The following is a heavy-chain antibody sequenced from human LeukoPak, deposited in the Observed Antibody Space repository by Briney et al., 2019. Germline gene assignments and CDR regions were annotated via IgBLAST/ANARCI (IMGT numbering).Heavy chain of an antibody. CDR2: ISGSGAST. D-gene: IGHD1-1*01. CDR1: GCTFSSYA. CDR3: AKLSGVGTNSPVDY. J-gene: IGHJ4*02. V-gene: IGHV3-23*01. Sequence: GGSLRLSCAASGCTFSSYAMSWVRQAPGKGLEWVSAISGSGASTYYADSVKGRFTISRDISKNTLYLQMNSLRAEDTAVYYCAKLSGVGTNSPVDYWGQGTLVTVSS.